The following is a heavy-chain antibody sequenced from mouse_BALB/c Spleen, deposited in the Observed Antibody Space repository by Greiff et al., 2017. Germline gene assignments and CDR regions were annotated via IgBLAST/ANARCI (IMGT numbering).Heavy chain of an antibody. J-gene: IGHJ1*01. CDR3: ARGGGNYHWYFDV. V-gene: IGHV1S29*02. Sequence: EVMLVESGPELVKPGASVKISCKASGYTFTDYNMHWVKQSHGKSLEWIGYIYPYNGGTGYNQKFKSKATLTVDNSSSTAYMELRSLTSEDSAVYYCARGGGNYHWYFDVWGAGTTVTVSS. CDR2: IYPYNGGT. D-gene: IGHD2-1*01. CDR1: GYTFTDYN.